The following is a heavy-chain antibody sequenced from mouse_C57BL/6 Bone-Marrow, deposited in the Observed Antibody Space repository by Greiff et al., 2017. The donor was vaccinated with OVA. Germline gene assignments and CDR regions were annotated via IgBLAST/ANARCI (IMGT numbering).Heavy chain of an antibody. CDR1: GFTFTDYY. D-gene: IGHD2-12*01. V-gene: IGHV1-36*01. J-gene: IGHJ1*03. CDR3: VLRIYWYFDV. CDR2: VYPYNGGT. Sequence: VQLKESGPVLVKPGPSVKISCKASGFTFTDYYMHWLKQSHGKSLEWIGLVYPYNGGTSYNQKFKGKATLTVDTSSSTAYMELNSLTSEDSAVYYCVLRIYWYFDVWGTGTTVTVSS.